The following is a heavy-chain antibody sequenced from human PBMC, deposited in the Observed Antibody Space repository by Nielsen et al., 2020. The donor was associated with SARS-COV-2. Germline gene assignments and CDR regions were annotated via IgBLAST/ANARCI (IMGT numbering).Heavy chain of an antibody. CDR1: GGSISSYY. CDR2: IYYSGST. CDR3: ARGGYYDYVWGS. J-gene: IGHJ4*02. D-gene: IGHD3-16*01. Sequence: SETLSLTCTVSGGSISSYYWSWIRQPPGKGLEWIGYIYYSGSTNYNPSLKSRVTISVDTSKNQFSLNLSSVTAADTAVYYCARGGYYDYVWGSWGQGTLVTVSS. V-gene: IGHV4-59*13.